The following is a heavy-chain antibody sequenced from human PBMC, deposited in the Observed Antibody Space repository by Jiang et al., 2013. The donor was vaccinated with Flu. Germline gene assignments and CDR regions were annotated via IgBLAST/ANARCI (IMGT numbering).Heavy chain of an antibody. CDR1: GFTFDDYA. D-gene: IGHD4-17*01. J-gene: IGHJ4*02. CDR3: AKDRSSNLTTIDY. CDR2: ISWNSVTL. V-gene: IGHV3-9*01. Sequence: VQLVESGGGLVQPGRSLRLSCAASGFTFDDYAIHWVRQAPGKGLEWVSGISWNSVTLGYADSVKGRFTISRDTAKNSLYLQMNSLRTEDTALYYCAKDRSSNLTTIDYWGQGTLVTVSS.